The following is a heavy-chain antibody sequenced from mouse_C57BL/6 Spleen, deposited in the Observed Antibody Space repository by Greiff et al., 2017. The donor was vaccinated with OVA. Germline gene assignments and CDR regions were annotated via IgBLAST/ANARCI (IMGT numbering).Heavy chain of an antibody. CDR1: GYAFSSSW. V-gene: IGHV1-82*01. CDR3: ARHDYDGGFAY. Sequence: VQLQQSGPELVKPGASVKISCKASGYAFSSSWMNWVKQRPGKGLEWIGRIYPGDGDTNYNGKFKGKATLTADKSSSTAYMQLSSLTSEDSAVYFCARHDYDGGFAYWGQGTLVTVSA. CDR2: IYPGDGDT. D-gene: IGHD2-4*01. J-gene: IGHJ3*01.